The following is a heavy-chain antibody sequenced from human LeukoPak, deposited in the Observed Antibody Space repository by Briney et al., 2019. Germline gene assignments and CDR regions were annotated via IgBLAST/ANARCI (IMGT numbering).Heavy chain of an antibody. CDR2: ISSDAITT. J-gene: IGHJ4*02. D-gene: IGHD2-15*01. CDR1: GFTFSTYW. V-gene: IGHV3-74*01. CDR3: ARRPCSGGICYPPDY. Sequence: GGSLRLSCAASGFTFSTYWMHWVRQAPGKGLVWVSRISSDAITTNYADSVKGRFTVSRDNAKNTLYLQMNSLRDEDTAVYYCARRPCSGGICYPPDYWGEGTLVTVSS.